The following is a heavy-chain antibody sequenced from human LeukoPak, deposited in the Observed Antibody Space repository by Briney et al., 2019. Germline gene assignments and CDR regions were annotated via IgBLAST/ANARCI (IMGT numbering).Heavy chain of an antibody. CDR2: INTSGST. Sequence: SETLSLTCIVSGGSISNYYWSWMRQPAGKGLEWIGRINTSGSTNYNPFLKSRVTMSVDTSKNQFSLRLSYVTAADTAVYYCAREVSVGATRTLDPWGQGTLVPVSS. CDR1: GGSISNYY. D-gene: IGHD1-26*01. CDR3: AREVSVGATRTLDP. J-gene: IGHJ5*02. V-gene: IGHV4-4*07.